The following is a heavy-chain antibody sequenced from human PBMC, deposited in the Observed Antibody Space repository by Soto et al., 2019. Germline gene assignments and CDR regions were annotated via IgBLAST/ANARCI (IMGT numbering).Heavy chain of an antibody. J-gene: IGHJ3*01. V-gene: IGHV5-10-1*03. CDR3: ARRGYDFWSGYYTGAFDL. CDR2: IDPRDSYT. D-gene: IGHD3-3*01. Sequence: EVQLVQSGAEVKKPGESLRISCKGSGYSFTSSWISWVRQLPGKGLEWMGRIDPRDSYTNYSPCFQGHVTISADKSISTAYLQWSSLKASDTAMYYCARRGYDFWSGYYTGAFDLWGQGTMVTVSS. CDR1: GYSFTSSW.